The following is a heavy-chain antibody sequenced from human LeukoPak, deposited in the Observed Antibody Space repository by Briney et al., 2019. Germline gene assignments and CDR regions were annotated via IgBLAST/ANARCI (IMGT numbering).Heavy chain of an antibody. V-gene: IGHV4-31*03. D-gene: IGHD6-19*01. CDR2: INYSGTT. J-gene: IGHJ4*02. CDR3: ARVSDSSGWYYLDY. Sequence: PSETLSLTCTVSGGSISSSGYYWSWIRQLPGKGLEWIGYINYSGTTYYNPSLKSRVTISADTSTNQFSLKLSSVTAAGTAVYYCARVSDSSGWYYLDYWGQGTLVTVSS. CDR1: GGSISSSGYY.